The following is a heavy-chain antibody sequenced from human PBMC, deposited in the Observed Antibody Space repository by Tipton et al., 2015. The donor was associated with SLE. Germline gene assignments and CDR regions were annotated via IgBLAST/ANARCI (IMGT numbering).Heavy chain of an antibody. D-gene: IGHD4-23*01. CDR2: IYYSGIT. CDR3: ARGGYGGNSP. CDR1: GGSISSSSYY. Sequence: TLSLTCTVSGGSISSSSYYWGWIRQYPGKGLEWIGSIYYSGITYYNPSLKSRVTISVDTSKNQFSLMVTSVTAADSALYYCARGGYGGNSPWGQGTLVTVSS. V-gene: IGHV4-39*07. J-gene: IGHJ5*02.